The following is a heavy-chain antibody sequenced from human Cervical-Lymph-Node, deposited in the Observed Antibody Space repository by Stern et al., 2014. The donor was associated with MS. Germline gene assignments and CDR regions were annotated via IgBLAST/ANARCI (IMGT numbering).Heavy chain of an antibody. J-gene: IGHJ3*02. CDR1: GYTFTSYG. Sequence: VQLVESGAEVKKPGASVKVSCKASGYTFTSYGVSWVRQAPGKGLEWMGWISAYNGNTNYALKLQGRVTMTTDTSASTAYMELRSMISDDTAVYYCARGLLGSENAFDIWGQGTMVTVSS. D-gene: IGHD2-15*01. CDR3: ARGLLGSENAFDI. CDR2: ISAYNGNT. V-gene: IGHV1-18*01.